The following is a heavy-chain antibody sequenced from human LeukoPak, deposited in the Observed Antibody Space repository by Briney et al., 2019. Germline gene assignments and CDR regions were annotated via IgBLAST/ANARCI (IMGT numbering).Heavy chain of an antibody. J-gene: IGHJ4*02. Sequence: GASVKVSCKASGGTFSSYAISWVRQAPGQGLEWMGGIIPIFGTANYAQKFQDRVTITADESTSTAYMELSSLRSEDTAVYYCARTSYDYVWGSYRLFDYWGQGTLVTVSS. V-gene: IGHV1-69*13. CDR2: IIPIFGTA. D-gene: IGHD3-16*02. CDR1: GGTFSSYA. CDR3: ARTSYDYVWGSYRLFDY.